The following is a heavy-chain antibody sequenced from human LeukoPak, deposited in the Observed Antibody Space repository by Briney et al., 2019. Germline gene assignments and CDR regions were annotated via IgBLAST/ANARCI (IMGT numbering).Heavy chain of an antibody. D-gene: IGHD1-26*01. CDR3: ARHPDLVVGAHNWFDP. CDR1: GGSISSYY. V-gene: IGHV4-59*08. J-gene: IGHJ5*02. Sequence: SETLSLTCTVPGGSISSYYWSWIRQPPGKGLEWIGYIYYSGSTNYNPSLKSRVTISVDTSKNQFSLKLSSVTAADTAVYYCARHPDLVVGAHNWFDPWGQGTLVTVSS. CDR2: IYYSGST.